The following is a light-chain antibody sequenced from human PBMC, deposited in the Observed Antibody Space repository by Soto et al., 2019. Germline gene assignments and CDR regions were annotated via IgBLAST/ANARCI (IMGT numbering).Light chain of an antibody. J-gene: IGKJ5*01. CDR3: QQDNNWPPIS. CDR1: PSVSSSY. CDR2: GAS. V-gene: IGKV3-15*01. Sequence: SSGPLSLSHIERDPLSCISRPSVSSSYLAWYQQKPGQAPRLLIYGASTRATGIPARFSGSGSGTEFTLTISSLQSEDFAVYYCQQDNNWPPISVGHGTRLEI.